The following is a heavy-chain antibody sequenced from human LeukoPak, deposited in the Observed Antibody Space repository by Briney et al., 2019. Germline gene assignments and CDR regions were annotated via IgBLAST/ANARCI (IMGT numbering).Heavy chain of an antibody. CDR2: ISYDGSNK. V-gene: IGHV3-30*18. J-gene: IGHJ4*02. CDR1: GFTFSSYG. D-gene: IGHD3-10*01. CDR3: AKDFSMVRGVISDNFDY. Sequence: GRSLRLSCAASGFTFSSYGMHWVRQVPGKGLEWVAVISYDGSNKYYADSVKGRFTISRDNSKNTLYLQMNSLRAEDTAVYYCAKDFSMVRGVISDNFDYWGQGTLVTVSS.